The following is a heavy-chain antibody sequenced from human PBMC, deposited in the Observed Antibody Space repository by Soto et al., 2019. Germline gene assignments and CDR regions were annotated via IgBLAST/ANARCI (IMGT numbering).Heavy chain of an antibody. CDR2: IYPGDSDT. Sequence: PGESLKISCKGSGYSFTSYWIGWVRQMPGKGLEWMGIIYPGDSDTRYSPSFQGQVTISADKSISTAYLQWSSLKASDTAMYYCATDYYDSSGYSRDYYYGMDVWGQGTTVTVSS. CDR1: GYSFTSYW. CDR3: ATDYYDSSGYSRDYYYGMDV. V-gene: IGHV5-51*01. J-gene: IGHJ6*02. D-gene: IGHD3-22*01.